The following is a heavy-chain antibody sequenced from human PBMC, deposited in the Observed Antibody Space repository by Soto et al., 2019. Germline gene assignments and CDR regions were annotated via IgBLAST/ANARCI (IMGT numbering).Heavy chain of an antibody. Sequence: QVQLQQWGAGLLKPSETLSLNCAVTGGSLSGYYWSWIRQPPGKGLEWTGEVKDGGHTNYSPSLRGRVTISSDPSNNQFSLMLNSVTAADRGVYYCARGQEGVVATHWDQGSLVTVSS. CDR3: ARGQEGVVATH. CDR2: VKDGGHT. V-gene: IGHV4-34*01. CDR1: GGSLSGYY. D-gene: IGHD5-12*01. J-gene: IGHJ4*02.